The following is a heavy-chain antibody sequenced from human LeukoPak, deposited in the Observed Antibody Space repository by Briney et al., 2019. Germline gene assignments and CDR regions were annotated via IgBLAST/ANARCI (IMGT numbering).Heavy chain of an antibody. Sequence: GGSLRLSCAASGFTFSTYWMHWVRQAPGKGLVWVSRISGDGSDTTYADSMKGRFTVSRDNAKNTLYLQLSSLRAEDTAIYYCARTTGGPASTWAFDIWGQGTMVTAS. D-gene: IGHD6-13*01. CDR2: ISGDGSDT. J-gene: IGHJ3*02. CDR3: ARTTGGPASTWAFDI. CDR1: GFTFSTYW. V-gene: IGHV3-74*01.